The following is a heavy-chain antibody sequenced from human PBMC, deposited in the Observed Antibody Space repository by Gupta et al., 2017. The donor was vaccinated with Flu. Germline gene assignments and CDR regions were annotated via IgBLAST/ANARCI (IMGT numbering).Heavy chain of an antibody. J-gene: IGHJ5*02. CDR1: SGSY. V-gene: IGHV4-34*01. CDR2: IEHSGGT. Sequence: SGSYWSWIRQTPGKGPGWIGEIEHSGGTNYNPSLKSRVTMSVDTSKNQFSLNLYSVTAADTAIYYCTRLGGFTVGYNWFDPWGQGTLVTVSS. CDR3: TRLGGFTVGYNWFDP. D-gene: IGHD4-4*01.